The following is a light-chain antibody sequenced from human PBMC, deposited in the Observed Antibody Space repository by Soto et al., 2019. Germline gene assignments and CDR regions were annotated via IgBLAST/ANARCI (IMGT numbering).Light chain of an antibody. V-gene: IGKV3-11*01. CDR3: QQRGNWPPWT. CDR2: DAF. Sequence: EVVLTQSPATPSLSPGERATLSCRATQSVSNYVAWYQQKSGQAPRLLIYDAFMWATGIPARFSGSVSGADSTLTISGLGPEDFAVEYCQQRGNWPPWTFGQGNKVEI. J-gene: IGKJ1*01. CDR1: QSVSNY.